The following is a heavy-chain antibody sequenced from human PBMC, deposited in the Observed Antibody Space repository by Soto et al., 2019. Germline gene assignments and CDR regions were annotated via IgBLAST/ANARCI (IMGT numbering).Heavy chain of an antibody. V-gene: IGHV4-59*08. Sequence: PSETLSLTCTVSGGSISSYYWSWTRQPPGKGLEWIGYIYYSGSTNYNPSLKSRVTISVDTSKNQFSLKLSSVTAADTAVYYCARHIWGMVRGVSFDYWGQGTLVTVSS. D-gene: IGHD3-10*01. J-gene: IGHJ4*02. CDR3: ARHIWGMVRGVSFDY. CDR2: IYYSGST. CDR1: GGSISSYY.